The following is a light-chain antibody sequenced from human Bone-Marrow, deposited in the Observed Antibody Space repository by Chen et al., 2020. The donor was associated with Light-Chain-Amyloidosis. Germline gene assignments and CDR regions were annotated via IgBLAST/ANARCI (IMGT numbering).Light chain of an antibody. CDR2: DND. CDR1: HSNIGNNF. J-gene: IGLJ3*02. CDR3: GTWDASLRGGV. V-gene: IGLV1-51*01. Sequence: QSVLTQPPSVSAAPGQMVTIPCSGSHSNIGNNFVSWYQNLPGTAPKLLIYDNDQRPSGIPDRFSGSKSGTSATLAITGLQTGDEADYYCGTWDASLRGGVFGGGTKLTVL.